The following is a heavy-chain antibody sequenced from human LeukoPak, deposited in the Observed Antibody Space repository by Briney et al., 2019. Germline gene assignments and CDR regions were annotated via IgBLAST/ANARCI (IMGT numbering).Heavy chain of an antibody. CDR1: GGSISSYY. D-gene: IGHD3-9*01. CDR2: INHSGST. Sequence: SETLSLTCTVSGGSISSYYWSWIRQPPGKGLEWIGEINHSGSTNYNPSLKSRVTISVDTSKNQFSLKLSSVTAADTAVYYCARDPSILTGYYHYFDYWGQGTLVTVSS. CDR3: ARDPSILTGYYHYFDY. V-gene: IGHV4-34*01. J-gene: IGHJ4*02.